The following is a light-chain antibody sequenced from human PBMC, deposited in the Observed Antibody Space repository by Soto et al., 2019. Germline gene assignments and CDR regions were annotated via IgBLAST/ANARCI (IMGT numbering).Light chain of an antibody. J-gene: IGKJ4*01. CDR3: QQYYSYPLT. V-gene: IGKV1-8*01. Sequence: AIRMTQSPSSFSASTGDRVTITCRASQGISRYLAWYQQKPGKAPKLLIYAASTLQSGAPSRFSGSGSGTDVTLTSSCLQPKDFATYYCQQYYSYPLTFGRGTKVEIK. CDR2: AAS. CDR1: QGISRY.